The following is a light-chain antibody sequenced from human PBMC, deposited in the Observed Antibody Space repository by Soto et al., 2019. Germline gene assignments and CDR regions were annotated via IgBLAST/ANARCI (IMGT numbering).Light chain of an antibody. CDR2: GAF. V-gene: IGKV1-39*01. CDR3: QQSYVSPRT. Sequence: DIQMTPSPSSLSASVGDTVTITCRASQSISNYLNWYQQKPGKAPNLLIYGAFTLQSGVPSRFSGSGSGTHFTLTISSLQPEDFATYFCQQSYVSPRTFGQGTRLEIK. J-gene: IGKJ5*01. CDR1: QSISNY.